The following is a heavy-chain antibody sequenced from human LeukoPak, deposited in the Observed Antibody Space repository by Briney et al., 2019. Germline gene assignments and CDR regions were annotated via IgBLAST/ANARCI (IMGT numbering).Heavy chain of an antibody. CDR1: GFTFSSYG. Sequence: GGSLRLSCAASGFTFSSYGMHWVRQAPGRGLEWVAVIWYDGSNKYYADSVKGRFTISRDNSKNTLYLQMNSLRAEDTAVYYCARDVAVAGTRLGWFDPWGQGTLVTVSS. CDR2: IWYDGSNK. V-gene: IGHV3-33*01. D-gene: IGHD6-19*01. J-gene: IGHJ5*02. CDR3: ARDVAVAGTRLGWFDP.